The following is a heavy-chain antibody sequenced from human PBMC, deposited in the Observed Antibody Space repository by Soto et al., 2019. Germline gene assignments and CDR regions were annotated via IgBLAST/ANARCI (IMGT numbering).Heavy chain of an antibody. CDR3: ARDKAAAGRDYYYYGMDV. D-gene: IGHD6-13*01. Sequence: SETLSLTCTVSGGSISSGDYYWSWIRQPPGKGLEWIGYIYYSGSTYYNPSLKSRVTISVDTSKNQFSLKLSSVTAADTAVYYCARDKAAAGRDYYYYGMDVWGQGTTVTVS. V-gene: IGHV4-30-4*01. CDR2: IYYSGST. J-gene: IGHJ6*02. CDR1: GGSISSGDYY.